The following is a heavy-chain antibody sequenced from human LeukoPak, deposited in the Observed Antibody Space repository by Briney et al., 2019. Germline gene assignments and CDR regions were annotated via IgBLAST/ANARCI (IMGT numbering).Heavy chain of an antibody. V-gene: IGHV3-7*01. CDR1: GFTFSRYW. Sequence: GGSLRLSCAASGFTFSRYWMSWVRQAPGKGLEWVANIKKDGSEKYYVDSVKDRFTISRDNAKNSLYLQMNSLRAEDTAVYYCARGSNSAFDYWGQGTLVTVSS. D-gene: IGHD4-23*01. J-gene: IGHJ4*02. CDR3: ARGSNSAFDY. CDR2: IKKDGSEK.